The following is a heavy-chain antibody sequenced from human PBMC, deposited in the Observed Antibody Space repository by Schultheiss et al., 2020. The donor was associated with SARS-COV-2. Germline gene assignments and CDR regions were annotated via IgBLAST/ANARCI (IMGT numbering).Heavy chain of an antibody. CDR1: GFTVSSNY. Sequence: GGSLRLSCAASGFTVSSNYMSWVRQAPGKGLEWVSAISGSGGSTYYADSVKGRFTISRDNSKNTLYLLMNSLRAEDTAVYYCAKARADYDYVWGSSPRWFDPWGQGTLVTVSS. V-gene: IGHV3-23*01. J-gene: IGHJ5*02. CDR3: AKARADYDYVWGSSPRWFDP. CDR2: ISGSGGST. D-gene: IGHD3-16*01.